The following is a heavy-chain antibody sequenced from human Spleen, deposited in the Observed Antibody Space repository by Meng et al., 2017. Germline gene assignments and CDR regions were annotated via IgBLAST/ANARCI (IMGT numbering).Heavy chain of an antibody. CDR1: GGSISSYY. CDR2: IYYSGST. CDR3: ARDYSSGYDYFDY. Sequence: GSLRLSCTVLGGSISSYYWSWIRQPPGKGLEWIWYIYYSGSTNYNPSLKSRVTISVDTSKNQSSLKLSSVTAADTGVYYCARDYSSGYDYFDYWGQGMLVTVSS. D-gene: IGHD3-22*01. J-gene: IGHJ4*02. V-gene: IGHV4-59*01.